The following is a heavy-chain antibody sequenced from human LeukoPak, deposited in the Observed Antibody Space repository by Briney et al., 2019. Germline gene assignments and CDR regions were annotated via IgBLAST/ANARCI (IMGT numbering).Heavy chain of an antibody. V-gene: IGHV3-7*01. CDR2: IKPDGSEK. Sequence: GGSLRLSCAASGLTFSNYWMSWVRQAPGKGLEWVANIKPDGSEKYYVDSVKGRFIISRDNAKNSLYLQMNSLRAEDTAVYYCAREDMWAFDIWGQGTMVTVSS. CDR3: AREDMWAFDI. CDR1: GLTFSNYW. J-gene: IGHJ3*02. D-gene: IGHD2-15*01.